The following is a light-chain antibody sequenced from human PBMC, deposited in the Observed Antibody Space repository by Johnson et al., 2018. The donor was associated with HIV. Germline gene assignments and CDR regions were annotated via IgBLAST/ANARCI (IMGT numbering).Light chain of an antibody. V-gene: IGLV1-51*02. J-gene: IGLJ1*01. Sequence: QSVLTQPPSVSAAPVQKVTISCSGSSSNIGNNYVSWYQQLPGTAPKLLIYENDKRPSGIPDRFSGSKSGTSATLGITGLQAGDEADYYCGTWDNSLSIGYVFGTGTKVTVL. CDR2: END. CDR1: SSNIGNNY. CDR3: GTWDNSLSIGYV.